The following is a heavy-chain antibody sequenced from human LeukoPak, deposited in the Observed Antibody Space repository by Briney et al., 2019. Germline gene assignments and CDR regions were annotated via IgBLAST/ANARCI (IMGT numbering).Heavy chain of an antibody. J-gene: IGHJ4*02. D-gene: IGHD1-1*01. CDR2: IFRGERT. Sequence: GVSLRISCVASGFTVSSNYMNWVRQAPGKGLAWVSIIFRGERTYYAGSVKGRFTISRDTSENTLYLHMNSLRAEDTGMYYCARDNSGSIDYWGQGTLVTV. CDR1: GFTVSSNY. CDR3: ARDNSGSIDY. V-gene: IGHV3-53*01.